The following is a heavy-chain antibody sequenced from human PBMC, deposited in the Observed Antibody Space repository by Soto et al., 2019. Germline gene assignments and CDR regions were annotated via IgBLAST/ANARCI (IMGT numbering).Heavy chain of an antibody. D-gene: IGHD2-15*01. CDR2: ISSSGSTI. Sequence: GGSLRLSCAASGFTFSDYYMSWIRQAPGKGLEWLSYISSSGSTIYYADSVKGRFTISRDNAKNSLYLQMNSLRAEDTAVYYCARDYCSGGSCYGAFDYWGQGTLVTVSS. CDR3: ARDYCSGGSCYGAFDY. V-gene: IGHV3-11*01. J-gene: IGHJ4*02. CDR1: GFTFSDYY.